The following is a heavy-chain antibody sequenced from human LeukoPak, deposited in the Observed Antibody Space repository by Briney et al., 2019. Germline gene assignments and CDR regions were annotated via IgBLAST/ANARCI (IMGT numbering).Heavy chain of an antibody. CDR2: IYYSGST. V-gene: IGHV4-59*01. Sequence: SETLSLTCTVSGGSISSYYWSWVRQPPGKGLEWVGYIYYSGSTNYNPSRKSRVTISVDPSKNQFSLKLSSVTAADTAVYYCASVTRSYSGSYPYYYYYMDVWGKGTTVTVSS. CDR1: GGSISSYY. CDR3: ASVTRSYSGSYPYYYYYMDV. J-gene: IGHJ6*03. D-gene: IGHD1-26*01.